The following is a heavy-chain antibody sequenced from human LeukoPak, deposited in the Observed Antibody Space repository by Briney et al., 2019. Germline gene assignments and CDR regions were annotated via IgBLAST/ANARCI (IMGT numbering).Heavy chain of an antibody. CDR2: IYYSGST. V-gene: IGHV4-59*08. Sequence: PSETLSLTCTVSGGSISSYYWSWIRQPPGKGLEWIGYIYYSGSTNYNPSLKSRVTISEDTSKSQFSLKLSSVTAADTAVYYCARLEMTGYYPHYHYYGMDVWGQGTTVTVSS. D-gene: IGHD3-9*01. CDR3: ARLEMTGYYPHYHYYGMDV. J-gene: IGHJ6*02. CDR1: GGSISSYY.